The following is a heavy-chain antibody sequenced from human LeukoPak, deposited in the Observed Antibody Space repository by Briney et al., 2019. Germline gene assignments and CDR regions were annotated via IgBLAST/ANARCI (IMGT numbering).Heavy chain of an antibody. J-gene: IGHJ4*02. V-gene: IGHV4-34*01. CDR1: GGSISGYY. CDR3: ARGRIAVAAKPFDY. D-gene: IGHD6-19*01. CDR2: INHSGST. Sequence: NPSETLSLTCAVYGGSISGYYWSWIRQPPGKGLEWIGEINHSGSTNYNPSLKSRVTISVDTSKNQFSLKLSSVTAADTAVYYCARGRIAVAAKPFDYWGQGTLVTVSS.